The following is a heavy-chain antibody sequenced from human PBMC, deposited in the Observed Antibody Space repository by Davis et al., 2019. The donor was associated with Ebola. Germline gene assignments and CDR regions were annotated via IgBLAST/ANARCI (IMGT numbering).Heavy chain of an antibody. CDR3: ARVPYYDSGGDYSFAFDI. CDR1: GGSISSSSNY. D-gene: IGHD3-22*01. J-gene: IGHJ3*02. V-gene: IGHV4-39*01. Sequence: MPSETLSLTCSVSGGSISSSSNYWGWIRQSPGKGLEWIGSIYYSGSTYYNPSLKSRVTISVDKSKNQFSLKLSSVTAADTAVYYCARVPYYDSGGDYSFAFDIWGQGTMVTVSS. CDR2: IYYSGST.